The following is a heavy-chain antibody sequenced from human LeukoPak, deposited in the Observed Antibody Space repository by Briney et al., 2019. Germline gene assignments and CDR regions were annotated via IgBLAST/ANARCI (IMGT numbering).Heavy chain of an antibody. CDR3: AREGYDYVWGSYRPYRGFDY. D-gene: IGHD3-16*01. J-gene: IGHJ4*02. CDR2: INHSGST. Sequence: SETLSLTCAVYGGSFSGYYWSWIRQPPGKGLEWIGGINHSGSTNYNPSLKSRVTISVDTSKNQFSLKLSSVTAADTAVYYCAREGYDYVWGSYRPYRGFDYWGQGTLVTVSS. CDR1: GGSFSGYY. V-gene: IGHV4-34*01.